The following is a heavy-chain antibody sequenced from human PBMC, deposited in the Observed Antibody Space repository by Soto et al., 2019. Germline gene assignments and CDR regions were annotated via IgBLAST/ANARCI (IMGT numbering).Heavy chain of an antibody. V-gene: IGHV3-30*18. D-gene: IGHD3-3*01. CDR1: GFTFSSYG. CDR3: AKDGALRFLELFVDV. J-gene: IGHJ6*02. Sequence: HPGGSLRLSCAASGFTFSSYGMHWVRQAPGKGLEWVAVISYDGSNKYYADSVKGRFTISRDNSKNTLYLQMNSLRAEDTAVYYCAKDGALRFLELFVDVWGQGTTVTVSS. CDR2: ISYDGSNK.